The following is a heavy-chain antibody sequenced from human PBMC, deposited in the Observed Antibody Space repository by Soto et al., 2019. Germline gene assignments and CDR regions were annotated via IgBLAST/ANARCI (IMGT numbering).Heavy chain of an antibody. CDR1: GSALSSGSLF. CDR3: TREQSDDNYFDP. J-gene: IGHJ5*02. V-gene: IGHV4-61*01. D-gene: IGHD6-19*01. Sequence: LTFHDSGSALSSGSLFYTWVRQPPGKGLEWLGYIYYSGGTNYNPSLKSRVTISLDKSKSQFSLRLISVTAADTAVYYCTREQSDDNYFDPWGQGTLVTVSS. CDR2: IYYSGGT.